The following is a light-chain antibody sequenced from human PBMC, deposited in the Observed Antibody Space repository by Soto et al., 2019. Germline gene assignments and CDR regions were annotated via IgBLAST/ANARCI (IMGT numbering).Light chain of an antibody. Sequence: EIVLTQSPATLSLSPGERATLSCRASQSVSSYLAWYQQKPGQAPRLLIYDASNRATGIPARFSGSGSGTEVTLTISSLEPEDFAVDYCQQRSNWPPETFGQGTKLEIK. CDR3: QQRSNWPPET. CDR1: QSVSSY. V-gene: IGKV3-11*01. J-gene: IGKJ2*01. CDR2: DAS.